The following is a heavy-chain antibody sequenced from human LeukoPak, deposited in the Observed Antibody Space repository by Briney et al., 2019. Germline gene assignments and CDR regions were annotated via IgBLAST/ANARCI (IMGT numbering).Heavy chain of an antibody. D-gene: IGHD2-15*01. J-gene: IGHJ4*02. CDR3: AKSIVVVVAATLGFDY. CDR1: GFTFSSYG. V-gene: IGHV3-30*18. Sequence: GGSLRLSCAASGFTFSSYGMHWVRQDPRKGMEWVAVVSYDGSNKYYADSVKDRFTIARDNSKNTLYLQMNSLRAEDTAVYYCAKSIVVVVAATLGFDYWGQGTLVTVSS. CDR2: VSYDGSNK.